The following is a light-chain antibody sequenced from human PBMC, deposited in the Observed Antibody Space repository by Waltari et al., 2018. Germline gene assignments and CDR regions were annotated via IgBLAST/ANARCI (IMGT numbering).Light chain of an antibody. CDR2: RNN. CDR1: TSNIGVNF. V-gene: IGLV1-47*01. J-gene: IGLJ3*02. Sequence: QSVLTQPPSASGTPGQSVTISCSGSTSNIGVNFVYWYQQFPGTAPKRLIYRNNQRPSGVPYRFSGSKSGTSASLSISGLRSEDEADYYCAAWDDSLSGPVFGGGTELTVL. CDR3: AAWDDSLSGPV.